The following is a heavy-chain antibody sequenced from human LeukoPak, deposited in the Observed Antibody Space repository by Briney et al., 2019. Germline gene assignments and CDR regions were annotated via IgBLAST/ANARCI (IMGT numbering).Heavy chain of an antibody. CDR1: GGSISSYY. J-gene: IGHJ4*02. D-gene: IGHD6-19*01. CDR3: ARSGLAGSWIDLFDY. CDR2: IYTSGST. V-gene: IGHV4-4*07. Sequence: SETLSLTCTVSGGSISSYYWSWIRQPAGKGLEWIGRIYTSGSTNYNPSLKSRVTMSVDTSKNQFSLKLSSVTAADTAVYYCARSGLAGSWIDLFDYWGQGTLVTVSS.